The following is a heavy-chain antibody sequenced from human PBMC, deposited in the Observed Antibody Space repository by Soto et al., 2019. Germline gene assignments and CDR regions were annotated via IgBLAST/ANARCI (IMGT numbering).Heavy chain of an antibody. J-gene: IGHJ6*02. CDR2: IYYSGST. Sequence: SETLSLTCTVSGDSITNSNYYWGWFRQPPGKGLEWIAYIYYSGSTYYNPSLKSRVTISVDTSKKQFSLNLSSVTAADTAVYYCARVASLYYYDSSGHYGMDVWGQGTTVTVSS. V-gene: IGHV4-39*01. CDR1: GDSITNSNYY. D-gene: IGHD3-22*01. CDR3: ARVASLYYYDSSGHYGMDV.